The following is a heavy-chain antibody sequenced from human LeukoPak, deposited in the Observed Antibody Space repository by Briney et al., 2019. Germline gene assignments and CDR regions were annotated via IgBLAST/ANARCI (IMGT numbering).Heavy chain of an antibody. V-gene: IGHV4-38-2*02. CDR3: ARAEGVHTAIDY. Sequence: PSETLSLTCTVSGYSISSGYYWGWIRQPPGKGLEWIGGIYHSGSTYYNPSLKSRVTISVDTSKNQFSLKLSSVTAADTAVYYCARAEGVHTAIDYWGQGTLVTVSS. CDR2: IYHSGST. J-gene: IGHJ4*02. CDR1: GYSISSGYY. D-gene: IGHD5-18*01.